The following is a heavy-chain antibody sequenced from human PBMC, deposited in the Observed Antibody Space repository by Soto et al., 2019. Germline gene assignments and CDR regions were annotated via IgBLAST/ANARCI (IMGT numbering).Heavy chain of an antibody. CDR1: GGSVSGGGYS. Sequence: QLQLQESGSGLVKPSQTLSLTCGVSGGSVSGGGYSWSWIRQPPGKGLEWIGYIWLSGSTYYNPSFXSRVTISIDRSKNQFSLRLSSVTAADTAVYYCARGGDYFDYRGQGTLVTVSS. CDR3: ARGGDYFDY. J-gene: IGHJ4*02. V-gene: IGHV4-30-2*01. CDR2: IWLSGST.